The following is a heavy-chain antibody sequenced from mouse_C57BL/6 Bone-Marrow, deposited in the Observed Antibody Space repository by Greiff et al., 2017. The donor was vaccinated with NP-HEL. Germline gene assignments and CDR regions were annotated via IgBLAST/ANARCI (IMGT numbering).Heavy chain of an antibody. V-gene: IGHV1-19*01. CDR1: GYTFTDYY. CDR3: DYDDWYFDV. D-gene: IGHD2-4*01. CDR2: INPYNGGT. J-gene: IGHJ1*03. Sequence: VQLQQSGPVLVKPGASVKMSCKASGYTFTDYYMNWVKQSHGQSLEWIGGINPYNGGTSYNQKFKGKATLTVDTSSSPAYMELHSLTSEDSAVDYCDYDDWYFDVWGTGTTVTVSS.